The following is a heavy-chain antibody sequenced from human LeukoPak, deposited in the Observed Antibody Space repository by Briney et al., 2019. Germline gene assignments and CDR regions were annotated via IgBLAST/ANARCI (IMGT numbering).Heavy chain of an antibody. D-gene: IGHD3-22*01. CDR2: ISGSGGST. J-gene: IGHJ4*02. Sequence: GGSLRLSCAASGFTFSSYAMSWVRQAPGKGLEWVSAISGSGGSTYYADSVKGRFTISRDNSKNTLYLRMNSLRAEDTAVYYCAKDPNYYDSSAHAYWGQGTLVTVSS. CDR3: AKDPNYYDSSAHAY. V-gene: IGHV3-23*01. CDR1: GFTFSSYA.